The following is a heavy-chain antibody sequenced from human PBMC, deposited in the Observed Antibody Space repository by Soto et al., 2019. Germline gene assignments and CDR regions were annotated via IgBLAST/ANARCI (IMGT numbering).Heavy chain of an antibody. CDR2: IYRDGST. Sequence: EVQLVESGGGLIQPGESLRLSCAASGFTVSISYMSWVRQAPGKGLEWVSTIYRDGSTYYADSVEGRFTISRDNSKNPLYLQMNSLRAEDTATYYCARGKGIGWYESSDYWGQGTLVTVNS. J-gene: IGHJ4*02. D-gene: IGHD6-19*01. CDR1: GFTVSISY. V-gene: IGHV3-53*01. CDR3: ARGKGIGWYESSDY.